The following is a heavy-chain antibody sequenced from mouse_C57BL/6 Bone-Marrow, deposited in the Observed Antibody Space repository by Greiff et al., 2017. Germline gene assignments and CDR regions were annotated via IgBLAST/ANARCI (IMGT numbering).Heavy chain of an antibody. Sequence: EVKLVESGGGLVQPGGSLKLSCAASGFTFSDYYMYWVRQTPEKRLEWVAYISNGGGSTYYPDTVKGRFTISRDNAKNTLYLQMSRLKAEDTAMYYCERRYGSSFWYFEVWGKGTTVTVSS. CDR1: GFTFSDYY. CDR2: ISNGGGST. D-gene: IGHD1-1*01. V-gene: IGHV5-12*01. J-gene: IGHJ1*03. CDR3: ERRYGSSFWYFEV.